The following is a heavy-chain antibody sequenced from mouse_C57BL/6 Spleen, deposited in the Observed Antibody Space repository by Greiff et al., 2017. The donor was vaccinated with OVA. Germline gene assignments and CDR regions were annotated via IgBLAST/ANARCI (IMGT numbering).Heavy chain of an antibody. J-gene: IGHJ2*01. D-gene: IGHD1-1*01. V-gene: IGHV1-18*01. CDR3: AGIGIAAVVGPYYFDY. CDR2: INPNNGGT. Sequence: VPLKESGPELVKPGASVKIPCKASGYTFTDYNMDWVKQSHGKSLEWIGVINPNNGGTNYNQKFQGKATLTVDKSSSTAYMELRSLTSEDTAVYYYAGIGIAAVVGPYYFDYWGQGTTLTVSS. CDR1: GYTFTDYN.